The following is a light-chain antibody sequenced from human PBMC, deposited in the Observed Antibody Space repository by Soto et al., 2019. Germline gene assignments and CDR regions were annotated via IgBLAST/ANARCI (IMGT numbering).Light chain of an antibody. J-gene: IGKJ1*01. CDR1: QTISSW. CDR2: DAS. Sequence: DIHMTQSPSTLSASVGDRVTITCRASQTISSWLAWYQQKPGKAPKPLIYDASNLQSGIPSRFSGSGSGTEFTLTISSLQPDDFATYYCQQYNSYSWTFGQGTKV. V-gene: IGKV1-5*01. CDR3: QQYNSYSWT.